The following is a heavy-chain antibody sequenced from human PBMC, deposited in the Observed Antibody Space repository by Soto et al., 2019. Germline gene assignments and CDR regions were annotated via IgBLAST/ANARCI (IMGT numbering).Heavy chain of an antibody. D-gene: IGHD2-8*01. CDR2: INHSGST. Sequence: SETLSLTCAVYGGSFSGYYWSWIRQPPGKGLEWIGEINHSGSTNYNPSLKSRVTISVDTSKNQFSLKLSSVTAADTAVYYCARGHCTNGVCYTYWFDPWGQGTLVTVSS. J-gene: IGHJ5*02. CDR1: GGSFSGYY. V-gene: IGHV4-34*01. CDR3: ARGHCTNGVCYTYWFDP.